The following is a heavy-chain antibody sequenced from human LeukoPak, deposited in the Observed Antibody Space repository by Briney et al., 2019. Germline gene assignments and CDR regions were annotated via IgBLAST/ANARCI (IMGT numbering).Heavy chain of an antibody. CDR2: ISAYNGNT. CDR1: GGTFSSYA. CDR3: ARESYVKGLDY. Sequence: ASVKVSCKASGGTFSSYAISWVRQAPGQGPEWMGWISAYNGNTNYAQKLQGRVTMTTDTSTSTAYMELRSLRSDDTAVYYCARESYVKGLDYWGQGTLVTVSS. V-gene: IGHV1-18*01. J-gene: IGHJ4*02. D-gene: IGHD3-10*02.